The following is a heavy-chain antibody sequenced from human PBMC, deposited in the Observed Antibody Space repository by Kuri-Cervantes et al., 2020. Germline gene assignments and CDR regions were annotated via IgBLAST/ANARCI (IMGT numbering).Heavy chain of an antibody. CDR3: ARHRVVAATHWFDP. D-gene: IGHD2-15*01. J-gene: IGHJ5*02. CDR2: IYHSGCT. CDR1: GGSFSSYY. Sequence: SETLSLTCAVYGGSFSSYYWSWIRQPPGKGLEWMGSIYHSGCTYYNPSLKSRVTISVDTSKNQFSLKLSPVTAADTAVYYCARHRVVAATHWFDPWGQGTLVTVSS. V-gene: IGHV4-34*01.